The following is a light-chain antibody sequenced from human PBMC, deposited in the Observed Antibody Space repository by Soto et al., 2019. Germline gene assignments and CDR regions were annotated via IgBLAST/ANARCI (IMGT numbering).Light chain of an antibody. CDR2: GAS. J-gene: IGKJ3*01. V-gene: IGKV3-20*01. CDR1: QSVSSSY. CDR3: QQYGSSSFT. Sequence: EIVLTQSPGTLSLSPGERATLSCRASQSVSSSYLAWYQQKPGQAPRLLIYGASSRATGIPDRFSGSGSVTDFTLTISRLEPEDFAVYYCQQYGSSSFTVGPGTKVDIK.